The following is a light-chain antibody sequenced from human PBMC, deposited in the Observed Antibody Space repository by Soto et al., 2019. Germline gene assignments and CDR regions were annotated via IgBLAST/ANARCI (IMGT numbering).Light chain of an antibody. CDR3: QQLNSFPIT. CDR1: QSISTY. Sequence: DIQMTQSPSTLSSSVGDRFTITVRASQSISTYLHWYQQKPGTAPKLLIYAASTLQSGVPSRFSGSGSGTEFTLTITSLQPEDFATYYCQQLNSFPITFGQGTLLENK. J-gene: IGKJ5*01. V-gene: IGKV1-9*01. CDR2: AAS.